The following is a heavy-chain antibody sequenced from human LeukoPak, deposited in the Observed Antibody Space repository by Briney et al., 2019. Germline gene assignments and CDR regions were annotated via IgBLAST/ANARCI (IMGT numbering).Heavy chain of an antibody. CDR3: ASSMDIVVVPAVPIGY. CDR1: GGSFSGYY. Sequence: SETLSLTCAVYGGSFSGYYWSWVRQPPGRGLEWIGEINHSGSTNYNPSLRSGGTISVDPSKNHFSLKLSSVTAADTAVYYCASSMDIVVVPAVPIGYWGQGTLVTVSS. J-gene: IGHJ4*02. D-gene: IGHD2-2*03. V-gene: IGHV4-34*01. CDR2: INHSGST.